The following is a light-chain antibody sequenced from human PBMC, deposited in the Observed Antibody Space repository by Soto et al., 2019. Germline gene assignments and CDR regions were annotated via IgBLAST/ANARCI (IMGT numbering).Light chain of an antibody. CDR1: SGHSSYA. CDR3: QTWGTGIRV. Sequence: QSVLTQSPSASASLGASVKLTCTLSSGHSSYAIAWHQQRPEKGPRYLMKLNSDGSHSKGDGIPDRFSGSSSGAERYLTISSLQSEDEAYYYCQTWGTGIRVFGGGTKLTVL. CDR2: LNSDGSH. J-gene: IGLJ3*02. V-gene: IGLV4-69*01.